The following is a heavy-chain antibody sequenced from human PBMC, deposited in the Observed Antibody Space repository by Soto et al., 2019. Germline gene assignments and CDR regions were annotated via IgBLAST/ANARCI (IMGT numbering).Heavy chain of an antibody. CDR1: GGTFSSYG. V-gene: IGHV1-69*06. J-gene: IGHJ6*02. D-gene: IGHD4-17*01. CDR2: IIPIFGTA. Sequence: QVGLVQSGAEVKQPGSSVKVSCKASGGTFSSYGISWVRQAPGQGLEWMGGIIPIFGTANYAQKFQGRVTITADKSTSTAYMELSSLRSEDTAGYYCARGPPTVTTFYYYGMDVWGQGTTVTVSS. CDR3: ARGPPTVTTFYYYGMDV.